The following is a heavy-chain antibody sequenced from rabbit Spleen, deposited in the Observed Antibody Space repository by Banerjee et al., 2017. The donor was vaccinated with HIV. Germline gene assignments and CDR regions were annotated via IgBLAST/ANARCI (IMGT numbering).Heavy chain of an antibody. V-gene: IGHV1S45*01. Sequence: QEQLEESGGDLVKPEGSLTLTCTASGFSFNSGYYMCWVRQAPGKGLECIACIYGGSSASTYYATWAKGRFTISRTSSPSVTLQMTSLTAADTATYFCARDLVAVIGWNFSLWGQGTLVTVS. D-gene: IGHD1-1*01. CDR2: IYGGSSAST. J-gene: IGHJ4*01. CDR3: ARDLVAVIGWNFSL. CDR1: GFSFNSGYY.